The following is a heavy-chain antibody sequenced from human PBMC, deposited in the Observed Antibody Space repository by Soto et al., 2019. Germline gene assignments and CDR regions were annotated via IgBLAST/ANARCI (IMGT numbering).Heavy chain of an antibody. CDR3: AREGGSGSYRYYGMDV. J-gene: IGHJ6*02. CDR2: IIPIFGTA. CDR1: GGTFSSYA. V-gene: IGHV1-69*12. Sequence: QVQLVQSGAEVKKPGSSVKVSCKASGGTFSSYAISWVRQAPGQGLEWMGGIIPIFGTANYAQKFQGRVTITADESTSTAYMELSSLKSEDTAVYYCAREGGSGSYRYYGMDVWGQGTTVTVSS. D-gene: IGHD3-10*01.